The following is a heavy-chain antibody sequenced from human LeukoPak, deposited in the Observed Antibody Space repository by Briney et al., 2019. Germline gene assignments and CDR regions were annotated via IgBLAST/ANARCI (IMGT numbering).Heavy chain of an antibody. CDR1: GGSISSGGYS. J-gene: IGHJ4*02. D-gene: IGHD4-17*01. Sequence: PSQTLSLTCAVSGGSISSGGYSWSWLRQPPGKGLEWIGYIYHSGSTYYNPSLKSRVTISVDRSKDQFSLKLSSVTAADTAVYYCARGDGDYGGLGYWGQGTLVTVSS. CDR2: IYHSGST. CDR3: ARGDGDYGGLGY. V-gene: IGHV4-30-2*01.